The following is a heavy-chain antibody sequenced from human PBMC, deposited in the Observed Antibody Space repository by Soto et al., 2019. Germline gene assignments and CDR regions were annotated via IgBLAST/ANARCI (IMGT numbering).Heavy chain of an antibody. V-gene: IGHV4-31*03. D-gene: IGHD6-6*01. CDR2: IYYSGST. J-gene: IGHJ6*02. CDR3: AREGAAPYYYYGMDV. CDR1: GGSISSGGYF. Sequence: PSETLSLTCTVSGGSISSGGYFWSWIRQHPGKGLEWIGFIYYSGSTYYNPSLKSRVTISVDTSKNQFSLKLSSVTAADTAVYYCAREGAAPYYYYGMDVWRQGTTVTSP.